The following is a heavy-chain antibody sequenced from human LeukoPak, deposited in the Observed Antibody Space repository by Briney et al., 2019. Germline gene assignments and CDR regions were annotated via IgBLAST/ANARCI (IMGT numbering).Heavy chain of an antibody. D-gene: IGHD4-17*01. V-gene: IGHV4-59*12. J-gene: IGHJ4*02. CDR1: GGSISNYY. Sequence: SETLSLTCTVSGGSISNYYWSWIRLPPGKGLEWIGFIYYTGSTNYNPSLKSRVTMSVDTSKNQFSLNLNSVTAADTAVYYCARGPTTVTRAFDYWGQGTLVTVSS. CDR2: IYYTGST. CDR3: ARGPTTVTRAFDY.